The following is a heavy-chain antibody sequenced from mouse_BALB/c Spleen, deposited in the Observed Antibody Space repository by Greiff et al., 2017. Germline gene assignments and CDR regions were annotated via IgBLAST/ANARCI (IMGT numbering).Heavy chain of an antibody. Sequence: DVMLVESGGGLVKPGGSLKLSCAASGFTFSSYAMSWVRQTPEKRLEWVASISSGGSTYYPDSVKGRFTISRDNARNILYLQMSSLRSEDTAMYYCAITTVAYYAMDYWGQGTSVTVSS. V-gene: IGHV5-6-5*01. J-gene: IGHJ4*01. CDR3: AITTVAYYAMDY. CDR1: GFTFSSYA. D-gene: IGHD1-1*01. CDR2: ISSGGST.